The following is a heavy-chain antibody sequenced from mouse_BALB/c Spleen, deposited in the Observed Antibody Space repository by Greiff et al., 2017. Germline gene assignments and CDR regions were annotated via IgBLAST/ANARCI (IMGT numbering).Heavy chain of an antibody. D-gene: IGHD1-2*01. CDR1: GFNIKDTY. J-gene: IGHJ2*01. CDR3: ASHYYGYGYFDY. CDR2: IDPANGNT. V-gene: IGHV14-3*02. Sequence: VQLQQSGAELVKPGASVKLSCTASGFNIKDTYMHWVKQRPEQGLEWIGRIDPANGNTKYDPKFQGKATITADTSSNTAYLQLSSLTSEDTAVYYCASHYYGYGYFDYWGQGTTLTVSS.